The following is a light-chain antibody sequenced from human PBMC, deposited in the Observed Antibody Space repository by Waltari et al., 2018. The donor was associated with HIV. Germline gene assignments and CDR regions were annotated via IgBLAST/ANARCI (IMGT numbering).Light chain of an antibody. CDR1: EAINTY. V-gene: IGKV1-39*01. CDR3: QQSYSTPRT. CDR2: AAS. J-gene: IGKJ2*01. Sequence: DIQMPQSPSSLSASVGDRVPFTCRASEAINTYLNWYQQRPGRAPKLLIYAASSLQTGVPSRFRGSGSGTHFTLTISSLQPEDFSTYYCQQSYSTPRTFGQGTKLEIK.